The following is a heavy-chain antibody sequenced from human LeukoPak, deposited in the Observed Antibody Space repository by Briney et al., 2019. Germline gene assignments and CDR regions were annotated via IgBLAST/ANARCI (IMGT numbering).Heavy chain of an antibody. V-gene: IGHV4-34*01. CDR3: ARGRIYDILTGYYKRGAFDI. CDR1: GGSFTGYY. D-gene: IGHD3-9*01. Sequence: SETLSLTCAVYGGSFTGYYWTWIRQPPGKGLEWIGEITHGGSTNYNPSLKSRVTISIDTSKNQFSLRLTSVTAADTAVYYCARGRIYDILTGYYKRGAFDIWGQGTMVTVSS. J-gene: IGHJ3*02. CDR2: ITHGGST.